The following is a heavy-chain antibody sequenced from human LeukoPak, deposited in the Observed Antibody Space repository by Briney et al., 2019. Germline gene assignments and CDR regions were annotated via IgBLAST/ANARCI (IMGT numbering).Heavy chain of an antibody. CDR1: GFTFSSYA. J-gene: IGHJ4*02. V-gene: IGHV3-30-3*01. Sequence: GGSLRLSCAASGFTFSSYAMHWVRQAPGKGLEWVAVISYDGSNKYYADSVKGRFTISRDNSKNTLYLQMNSLRAEDTAVYYCAKGLEYSSSSACDYWGQGTLVTVSS. CDR2: ISYDGSNK. CDR3: AKGLEYSSSSACDY. D-gene: IGHD6-6*01.